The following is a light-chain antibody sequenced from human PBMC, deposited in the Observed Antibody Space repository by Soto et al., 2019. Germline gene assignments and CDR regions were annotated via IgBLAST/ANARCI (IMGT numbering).Light chain of an antibody. CDR2: DVS. V-gene: IGKV3-15*01. CDR3: QQYGSSPYT. Sequence: ETVMTQSPATLSVSPGERATLSCRASQSARISLGWYQQKPGQAPRLLIYDVSTRATGVPARFSGSGSGTEFTLTISSPQSEDFAVYYCQQYGSSPYTFGLGTKLEIK. J-gene: IGKJ2*01. CDR1: QSARIS.